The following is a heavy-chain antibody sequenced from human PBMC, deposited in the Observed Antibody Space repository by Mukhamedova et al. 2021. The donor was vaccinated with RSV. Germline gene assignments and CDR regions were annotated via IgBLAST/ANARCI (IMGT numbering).Heavy chain of an antibody. Sequence: SDFTMRWIRQTPGKGLEWVAYMRSISSDIKYAESVKGRFTISRDDAKNALYLHMDSLRVDYTAVYYFSRVAQYYGMDVWGQGTTV. CDR3: SRVAQYYGMDV. V-gene: IGHV3-11*03. CDR1: SDFT. J-gene: IGHJ6*02. D-gene: IGHD2/OR15-2a*01. CDR2: MRSISSDI.